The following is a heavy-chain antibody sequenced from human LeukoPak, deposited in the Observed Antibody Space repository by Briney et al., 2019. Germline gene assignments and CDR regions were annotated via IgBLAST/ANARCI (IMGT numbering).Heavy chain of an antibody. J-gene: IGHJ4*02. Sequence: ASVKVSCKTSGYTFTDYGITWVRQAPGQGLEWMGWMNPNSGNTGYAQKFQGRVTMTTDTSTSTAYMELRSLRSDDTAVYYCARVRLRQWELPDYWGQGTLVTVSS. CDR2: MNPNSGNT. V-gene: IGHV1-18*01. CDR1: GYTFTDYG. D-gene: IGHD1-26*01. CDR3: ARVRLRQWELPDY.